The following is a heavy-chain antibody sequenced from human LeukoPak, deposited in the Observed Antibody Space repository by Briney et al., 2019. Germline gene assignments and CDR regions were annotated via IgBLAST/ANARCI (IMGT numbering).Heavy chain of an antibody. V-gene: IGHV3-53*01. CDR2: IYSGGST. CDR3: ARVRSPRYYFDY. D-gene: IGHD3-16*02. CDR1: GFTVSSNY. Sequence: PGGSLRLSCAASGFTVSSNYVSWVRQAPGKGLEWVSVIYSGGSTYYADSVKGRFTISRDNSKNTLYLQMNSLRAEDTAVYYCARVRSPRYYFDYWGQGTLVTVSS. J-gene: IGHJ4*02.